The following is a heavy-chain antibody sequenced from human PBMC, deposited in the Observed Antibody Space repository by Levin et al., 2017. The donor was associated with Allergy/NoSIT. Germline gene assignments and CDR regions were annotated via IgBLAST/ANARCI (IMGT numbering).Heavy chain of an antibody. J-gene: IGHJ5*02. V-gene: IGHV4-34*01. CDR3: ARVRVVPAAKGYNWFDP. Sequence: MASETLSLTCAVYGGSFSGYYWSWIRQPPGKGLEWIGEINHSGSTNYNPSLKSRVTISVDTSKNQFSLKLSSVTAADTAVYYCARVRVVPAAKGYNWFDPWGQGTLVTVSS. CDR1: GGSFSGYY. CDR2: INHSGST. D-gene: IGHD2-2*01.